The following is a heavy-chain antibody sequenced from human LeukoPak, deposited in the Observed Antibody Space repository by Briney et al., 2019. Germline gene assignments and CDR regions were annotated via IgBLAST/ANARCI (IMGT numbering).Heavy chain of an antibody. D-gene: IGHD6-13*01. J-gene: IGHJ4*02. V-gene: IGHV4-39*07. Sequence: SETLSLTCTVSGGSISSSSYYWDWIRQPPGKGLEWIGTIYYSGSTYYNPSLKSRVTISIDTSKNQFSLKLSSVTAADTAVYYCARDPEYSSSGGNWGQGTLVTISS. CDR2: IYYSGST. CDR1: GGSISSSSYY. CDR3: ARDPEYSSSGGN.